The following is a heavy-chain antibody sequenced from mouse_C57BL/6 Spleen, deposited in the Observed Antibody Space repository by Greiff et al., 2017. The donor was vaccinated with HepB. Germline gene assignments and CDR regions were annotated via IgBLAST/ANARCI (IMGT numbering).Heavy chain of an antibody. CDR2: IDPSDSYT. J-gene: IGHJ2*01. CDR1: GYTFTSYW. Sequence: QVQLKQPGAELVMPGASVKLSCKASGYTFTSYWMHWVKQRPGQGLEWIGEIDPSDSYTNYNQKFKGKSTLTVDKSSSTAYMQLSSLTSEDSAVYYCARLGGNYLGLDYWGQGTTLTVSS. CDR3: ARLGGNYLGLDY. D-gene: IGHD2-1*01. V-gene: IGHV1-69*01.